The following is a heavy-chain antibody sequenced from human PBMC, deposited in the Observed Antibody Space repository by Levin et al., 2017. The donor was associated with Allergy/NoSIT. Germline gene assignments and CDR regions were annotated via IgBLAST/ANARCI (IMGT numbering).Heavy chain of an antibody. V-gene: IGHV1-69*13. CDR2: IIPIFGTA. D-gene: IGHD2-2*01. CDR1: GGTFSSYA. Sequence: ASVKVSCKASGGTFSSYAISWVRQAPGQGLEWMGGIIPIFGTANYAQKFQGRVTITADESTSTAYMELSSLRSEDTAVYYCARDCSSTSCTMVGRYNWFDPWGQGTLVTVSS. CDR3: ARDCSSTSCTMVGRYNWFDP. J-gene: IGHJ5*02.